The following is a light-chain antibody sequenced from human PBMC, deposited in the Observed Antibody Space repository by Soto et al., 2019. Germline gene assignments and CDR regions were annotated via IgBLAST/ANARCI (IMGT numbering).Light chain of an antibody. CDR1: QSISIW. CDR3: QHYNDYSWT. V-gene: IGKV1-5*03. CDR2: GRS. J-gene: IGKJ1*01. Sequence: DIHMTQSPSTLSAYVGDRVTITCRASQSISIWLAWYQQKPGRAANLLIYGRSNLESGVPSRFSGSGSETEFTLTISSLQPDDFATYYCQHYNDYSWTFGQGTKVEIK.